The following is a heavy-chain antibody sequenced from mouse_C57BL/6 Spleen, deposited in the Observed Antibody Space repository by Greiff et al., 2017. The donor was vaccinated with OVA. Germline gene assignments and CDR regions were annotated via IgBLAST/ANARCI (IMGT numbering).Heavy chain of an antibody. D-gene: IGHD4-1*01. V-gene: IGHV2-5*01. Sequence: VQLKESGPGLVQPSQSLSITCTVSGFSLTSYGVHWVRQSPGKGLEWLGVIWRGGSTDYNAAFMSRLSITKDNSKSQVFFKMNSLQADDTAIYYCAKANWDVLYAMDYWGQGTSVTVSS. CDR2: IWRGGST. J-gene: IGHJ4*01. CDR3: AKANWDVLYAMDY. CDR1: GFSLTSYG.